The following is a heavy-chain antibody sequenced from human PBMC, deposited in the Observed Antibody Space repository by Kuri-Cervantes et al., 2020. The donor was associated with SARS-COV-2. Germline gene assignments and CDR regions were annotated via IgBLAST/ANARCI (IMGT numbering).Heavy chain of an antibody. V-gene: IGHV4-59*11. CDR1: GGSISSHY. D-gene: IGHD1-26*01. CDR3: ARGGGRYSGSYHYYYYMDV. Sequence: SETLSLTCTVSGGSISSHYWSWIRQPPGKGLEWIGYIYYSGSTNYNPSLKSRVTISVDTSKNQFSLKLSSVTAEDTAVYYCARGGGRYSGSYHYYYYMDVWGKGTTVTVSS. CDR2: IYYSGST. J-gene: IGHJ6*03.